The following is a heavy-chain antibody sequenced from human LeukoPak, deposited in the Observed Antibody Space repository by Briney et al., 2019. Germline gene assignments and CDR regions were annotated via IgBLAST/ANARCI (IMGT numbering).Heavy chain of an antibody. J-gene: IGHJ4*02. CDR2: IYYSGST. Sequence: PSETLSLTCTVSGGSISSSNFYCGWIRQSPGKGLEWTGSIYYSGSTYYNASLKSRVTISVDTSKNQFSLRLSSVTATDTAVYYCARRRGVYYFDYWGQGTLVTVSS. CDR1: GGSISSSNFY. D-gene: IGHD3-10*01. V-gene: IGHV4-39*01. CDR3: ARRRGVYYFDY.